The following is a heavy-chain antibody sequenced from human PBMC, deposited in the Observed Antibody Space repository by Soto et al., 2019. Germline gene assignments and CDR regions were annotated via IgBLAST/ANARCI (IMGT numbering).Heavy chain of an antibody. V-gene: IGHV3-15*01. D-gene: IGHD2-2*03. J-gene: IGHJ4*02. CDR1: GFTFSNAW. CDR2: IKSKTDGGTT. Sequence: GGSLRLSCAASGFTFSNAWMSWVRQAPGKGLEWVGRIKSKTDGGTTDYAAPVKGRFTISRDDSKNTLYLQMNSLKTEDTAVYYCTTDPRGGPIGYCSSTSCHYYFDYWGQGTLVTVSS. CDR3: TTDPRGGPIGYCSSTSCHYYFDY.